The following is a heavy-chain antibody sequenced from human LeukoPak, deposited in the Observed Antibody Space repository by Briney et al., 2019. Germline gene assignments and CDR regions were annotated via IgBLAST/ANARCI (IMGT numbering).Heavy chain of an antibody. D-gene: IGHD6-13*01. V-gene: IGHV4-34*01. J-gene: IGHJ6*03. CDR2: INHSGTT. CDR3: ASSRGYSSSLWYYYMDV. Sequence: SETLSLTCAVYDGSFSGYYWTWIRQPPGKGLEWIGEINHSGTTNYNPSLKSRVTISIDTSKNQFSLKLSSVTAADTGVYYCASSRGYSSSLWYYYMDVWGKGTTVTVSS. CDR1: DGSFSGYY.